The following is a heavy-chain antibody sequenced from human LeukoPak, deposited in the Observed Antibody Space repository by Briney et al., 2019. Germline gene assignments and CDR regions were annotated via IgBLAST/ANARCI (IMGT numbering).Heavy chain of an antibody. CDR1: GGSISSGGYY. J-gene: IGHJ6*03. CDR2: IYYSGST. D-gene: IGHD1-26*01. V-gene: IGHV4-31*03. Sequence: PSETLSLTCTVSGGSISSGGYYWSRIRQHPGKGLEWIGYIYYSGSTYYNPSLKSRVTISVDTSKNQFSLKLSSVTAADTAVYYCARAEGSGSYPEYYMDVWGKGTTVTVSS. CDR3: ARAEGSGSYPEYYMDV.